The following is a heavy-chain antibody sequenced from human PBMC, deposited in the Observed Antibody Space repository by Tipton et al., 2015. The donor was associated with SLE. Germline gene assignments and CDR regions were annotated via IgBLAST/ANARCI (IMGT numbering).Heavy chain of an antibody. Sequence: SLRLSCTASVFTFSNYNLNWVRQAPGKGLEWISYISTSSSTIFYADSVKGRFTISRDNAKNSLYLQRNSLKADDTAIYYCARDVSVVIPVTIDDKDDSWGQRTPVTVSS. CDR1: VFTFSNYN. J-gene: IGHJ5*01. CDR2: ISTSSSTI. D-gene: IGHD2-2*02. V-gene: IGHV3-48*01. CDR3: ARDVSVVIPVTIDDKDDS.